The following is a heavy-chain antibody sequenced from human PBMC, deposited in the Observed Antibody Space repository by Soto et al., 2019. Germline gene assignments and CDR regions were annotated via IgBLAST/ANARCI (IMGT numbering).Heavy chain of an antibody. CDR2: ISSNNDYT. J-gene: IGHJ5*02. CDR3: ARDDSSGPGRFDP. V-gene: IGHV1-18*01. CDR1: GYTFTNYG. D-gene: IGHD3-22*01. Sequence: ASVKVSCKASGYTFTNYGISWVRQAPGQGLEWLGWISSNNDYTDFAQTLQGRATMTTDTSTNTAYNELSCLISEDSAVYYCARDDSSGPGRFDPWGQGTLVTVSS.